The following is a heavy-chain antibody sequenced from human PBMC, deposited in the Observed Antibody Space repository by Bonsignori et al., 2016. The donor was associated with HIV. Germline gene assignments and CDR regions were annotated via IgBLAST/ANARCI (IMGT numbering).Heavy chain of an antibody. CDR3: VKEGPWSGQGRGYFDE. CDR2: ITWTSNNI. J-gene: IGHJ4*02. Sequence: PGKGLEWVSSITWTSNNIGYGASVRGRFTISRDNAKTSLYLQMDSLRVDDTAVYYCVKEGPWSGQGRGYFDEWGQGTMVTVSS. V-gene: IGHV3-9*01. D-gene: IGHD3-3*01.